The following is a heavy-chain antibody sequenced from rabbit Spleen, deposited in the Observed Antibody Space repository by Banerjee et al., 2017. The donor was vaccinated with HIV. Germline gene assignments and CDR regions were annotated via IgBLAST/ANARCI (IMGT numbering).Heavy chain of an antibody. J-gene: IGHJ4*01. CDR3: TSSNSVVQFNL. D-gene: IGHD1-1*01. CDR1: GIDFSSGYY. CDR2: VYGGGSGIT. Sequence: QSLEESGGDLVKPGASLTLTCKASGIDFSSGYYMCWVRQAPGKGLEWIACVYGGGSGITYYASWAKGRFNISKTSTTVTLQMTSLTAADTATYFCTSSNSVVQFNLWGPGTLVTVS. V-gene: IGHV1S40*01.